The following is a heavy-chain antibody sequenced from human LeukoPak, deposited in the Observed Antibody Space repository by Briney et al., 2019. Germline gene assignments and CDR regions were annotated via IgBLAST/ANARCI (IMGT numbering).Heavy chain of an antibody. J-gene: IGHJ4*02. CDR3: ARHKGSSWSSFDY. CDR2: IYYSGNT. V-gene: IGHV4-59*08. D-gene: IGHD6-13*01. CDR1: GGSISSYY. Sequence: PSETLSLTCTVSGGSISSYYWSWIRQPPGKGLEWIGYIYYSGNTNYNPSLKSRVTISVDTSKNQFSLKLSSVTAADTAVYYCARHKGSSWSSFDYWGQGTLVTVSS.